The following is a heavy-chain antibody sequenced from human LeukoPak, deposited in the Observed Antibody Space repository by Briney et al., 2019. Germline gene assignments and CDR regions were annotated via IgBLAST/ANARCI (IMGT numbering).Heavy chain of an antibody. CDR1: GFSFTAYS. CDR3: ARRFDS. J-gene: IGHJ4*02. V-gene: IGHV3-48*01. Sequence: GGSLRPSCAASGFSFTAYSMNWVRQAPGRGLEWISYIGPGGDIYYADSVTGRFTVPRDTAKNSLYLQMNGLRVEDTAVYYCARRFDSWGQGTLVTVSS. CDR2: IGPGGDI.